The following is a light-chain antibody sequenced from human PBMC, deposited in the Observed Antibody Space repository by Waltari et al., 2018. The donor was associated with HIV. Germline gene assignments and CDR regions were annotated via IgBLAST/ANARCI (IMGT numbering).Light chain of an antibody. Sequence: QAVVTQEPSLTVSPGGTVTLTCGSSTGTVTSGHHPYWFQQKSGQAPRTLIYDTFTHHSWPPARFSGSLFWGTAALTLSGAQPEDEAEYFCLLSFAGARPVVFGGGTNLTVL. CDR1: TGTVTSGHH. V-gene: IGLV7-46*01. CDR2: DTF. J-gene: IGLJ2*01. CDR3: LLSFAGARPVV.